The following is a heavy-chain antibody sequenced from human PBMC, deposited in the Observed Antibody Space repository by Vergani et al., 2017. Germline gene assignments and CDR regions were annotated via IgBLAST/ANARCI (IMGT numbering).Heavy chain of an antibody. CDR2: IKSDGSIT. CDR3: VRARCSGPCFMSNWFDS. D-gene: IGHD5-12*01. Sequence: EVQLVESGGGLIHPGGSLRLSCEGSGFSFSGYWMHWVRQSPEKGLVWVSRIKSDGSITNYADSVKGRLTISRDNAKNTLYLEMNSLRGDETAIYYCVRARCSGPCFMSNWFDSWGQGTLVTVSS. J-gene: IGHJ5*01. V-gene: IGHV3-74*01. CDR1: GFSFSGYW.